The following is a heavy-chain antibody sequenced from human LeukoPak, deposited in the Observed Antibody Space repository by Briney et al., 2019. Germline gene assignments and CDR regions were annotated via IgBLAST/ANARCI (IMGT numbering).Heavy chain of an antibody. J-gene: IGHJ4*02. CDR1: GFTFSSYS. CDR3: ARGPYKDFWSGYSDY. CDR2: ISSSSTTI. D-gene: IGHD3-3*01. V-gene: IGHV3-48*01. Sequence: GGSLRLSCSASGFTFSSYSMNWVRQAPGKGLEWVSYISSSSTTIYYANSVKGRFTISRDNAKNSLYLQMNSLRVADTAVYYCARGPYKDFWSGYSDYWGQGTLVTVSS.